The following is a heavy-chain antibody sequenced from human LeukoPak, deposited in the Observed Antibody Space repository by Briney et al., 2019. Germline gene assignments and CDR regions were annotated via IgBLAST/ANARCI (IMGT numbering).Heavy chain of an antibody. J-gene: IGHJ4*02. Sequence: GGPLSLPCAASGLPFSIYPMRWAPEPREKALECVSAICGSGGNTHSAHPETRRFTISRDNPKNTLYPQMNSLRAEATAVYYCAKVWELLYRAYYSDYWGQGTLVTVSS. CDR3: AKVWELLYRAYYSDY. V-gene: IGHV3-23*01. CDR1: GLPFSIYP. CDR2: ICGSGGNT. D-gene: IGHD1-26*01.